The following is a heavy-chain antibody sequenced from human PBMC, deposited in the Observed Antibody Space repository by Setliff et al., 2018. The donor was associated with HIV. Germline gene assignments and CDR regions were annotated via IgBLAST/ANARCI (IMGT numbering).Heavy chain of an antibody. CDR2: TNNDGSIT. D-gene: IGHD1-7*01. Sequence: GGSLRLSCAASGFTLSDHWMHWVRQVPGKGLVWVSRTNNDGSITNYADSVKGRFTISRDNSKNTLYLQMNSLRAEDTAVYYCAKDTVGGWNYPLDYWGQGTLVTVSS. V-gene: IGHV3-74*01. J-gene: IGHJ4*02. CDR3: AKDTVGGWNYPLDY. CDR1: GFTLSDHW.